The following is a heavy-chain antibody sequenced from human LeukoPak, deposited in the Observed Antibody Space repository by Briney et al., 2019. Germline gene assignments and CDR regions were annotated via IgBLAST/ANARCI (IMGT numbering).Heavy chain of an antibody. J-gene: IGHJ4*02. CDR3: ASKPGVEPDVGY. D-gene: IGHD1-1*01. CDR2: ISYDGSNK. V-gene: IGHV3-30*04. CDR1: GFTFSSYA. Sequence: GGSLRLSCAASGFTFSSYAMHWVRQAPGKGLEWVAVISYDGSNKYYADSVKGRFTISRDNSKNTLYLQMNSLRAEDTAVYYCASKPGVEPDVGYWGQGTLVTVSS.